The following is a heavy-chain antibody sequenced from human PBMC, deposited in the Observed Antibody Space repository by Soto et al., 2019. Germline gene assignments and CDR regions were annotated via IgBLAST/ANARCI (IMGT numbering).Heavy chain of an antibody. J-gene: IGHJ6*02. CDR1: GYSFTNYW. V-gene: IGHV5-10-1*01. CDR2: IDPSDSYT. Sequence: PGESLKISCKGSGYSFTNYWISWVRQMPGKGLEWMGRIDPSDSYTNYSPSFQGHVTISADKSISTAYLQWSSLKASDTAMYYCARHIIDVAAAIYGMAVWGQGTTVTVSS. D-gene: IGHD6-13*01. CDR3: ARHIIDVAAAIYGMAV.